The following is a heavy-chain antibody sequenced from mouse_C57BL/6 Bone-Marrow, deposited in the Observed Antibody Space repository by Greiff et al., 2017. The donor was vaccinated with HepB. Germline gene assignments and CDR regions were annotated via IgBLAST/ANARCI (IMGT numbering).Heavy chain of an antibody. J-gene: IGHJ4*01. Sequence: VQLQQSGAELVRPGASVTLSCKASGYTFTDYEMHWVKQTPVHGLEWIGAIDPETGGTAYNQKFKGKAILTADKSSSTAYMELSSLTSEDSAVFYCARGWEMDYWGQGTSVTVSS. V-gene: IGHV1-15*01. CDR1: GYTFTDYE. D-gene: IGHD4-1*01. CDR3: ARGWEMDY. CDR2: IDPETGGT.